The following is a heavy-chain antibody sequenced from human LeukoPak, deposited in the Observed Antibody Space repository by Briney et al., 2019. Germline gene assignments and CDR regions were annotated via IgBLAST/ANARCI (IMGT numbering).Heavy chain of an antibody. J-gene: IGHJ4*02. CDR1: GGSISSGGYY. CDR3: ARGALLGYFDY. Sequence: SQTLSLTRTVSGGSISSGGYYWSWIRQPPGRGLEWIGSIHYSGSTSYNPSLRSRVTISVDKSKNQFFLKLSSVTATDTAVYYCARGALLGYFDYWGQGTLVTVSS. V-gene: IGHV4-61*08. D-gene: IGHD7-27*01. CDR2: IHYSGST.